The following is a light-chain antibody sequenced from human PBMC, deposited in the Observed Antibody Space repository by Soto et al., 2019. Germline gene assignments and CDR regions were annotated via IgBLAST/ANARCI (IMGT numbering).Light chain of an antibody. CDR3: QQYGSSPTT. V-gene: IGKV3-15*01. CDR2: GAS. CDR1: QSVISN. J-gene: IGKJ5*01. Sequence: EIVMTQSPSTLSVSAGERATLSCRASQSVISNLAWYQQKPAQAPRLPINGASTRATSIPARFSGSGSGTEFTLTISSLQPEDFAAYYCQQYGSSPTTFGQGTRLEIK.